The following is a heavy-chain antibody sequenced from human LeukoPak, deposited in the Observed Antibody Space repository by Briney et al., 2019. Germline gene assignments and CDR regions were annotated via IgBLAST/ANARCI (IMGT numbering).Heavy chain of an antibody. V-gene: IGHV4-59*01. CDR1: GGSISSYY. D-gene: IGHD4-17*01. J-gene: IGHJ6*02. Sequence: PSETLSLTCTVSGGSISSYYWSWIRQPPGKGLEWIGYIYYSGSTNYNPSLKSRVTISVDTSKNQFSLKLSSVTAADTAVYYCARDSNYGDYGGTYYYGMDVWVQGTTVNVS. CDR2: IYYSGST. CDR3: ARDSNYGDYGGTYYYGMDV.